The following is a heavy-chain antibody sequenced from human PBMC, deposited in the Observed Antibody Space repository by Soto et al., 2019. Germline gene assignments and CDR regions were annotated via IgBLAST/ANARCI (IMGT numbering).Heavy chain of an antibody. CDR1: GGSFSGYY. D-gene: IGHD3-10*01. J-gene: IGHJ6*02. V-gene: IGHV4-34*01. Sequence: TSETLSLTCAVYGGSFSGYYWSWIRQPPGKGLEWIGEINHSGSTNYNPSLKSRVTISVDTSKNQFSLKLSSVTAADTAVYYCARMGRGGSGSYYYYYYGMDVWGQGTTVTVSS. CDR2: INHSGST. CDR3: ARMGRGGSGSYYYYYYGMDV.